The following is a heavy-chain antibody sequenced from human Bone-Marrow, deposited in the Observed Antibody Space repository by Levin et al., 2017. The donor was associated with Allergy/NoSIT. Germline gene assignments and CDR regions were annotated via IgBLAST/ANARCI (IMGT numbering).Heavy chain of an antibody. J-gene: IGHJ5*02. CDR2: INHSGST. D-gene: IGHD5-18*01. V-gene: IGHV4-34*01. CDR3: ARGLIQLWTRSWFDP. Sequence: SQTLALTCAVYGGSFSGSYWSWIRQPPGKGLEWIGEINHSGSTNYNPSLKSRVTIAVDTSKNQFSLKLSSVTAADTAGYYCARGLIQLWTRSWFDPWGQGTLVTVSS. CDR1: GGSFSGSY.